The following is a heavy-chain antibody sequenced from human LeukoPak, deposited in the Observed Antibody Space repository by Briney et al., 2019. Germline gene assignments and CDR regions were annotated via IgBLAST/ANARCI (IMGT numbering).Heavy chain of an antibody. CDR3: ARKPSIRGGFH. Sequence: TSETLSLTCAVYGGSFSGYYWSWLRQPPGKGLEWSGEINHSGSTNYNPSLKSRITISVDTSKSQFSLKLISVTAADTAVYYCARKPSIRGGFHWGQGTLVTVSS. J-gene: IGHJ4*02. CDR1: GGSFSGYY. D-gene: IGHD2-2*01. CDR2: INHSGST. V-gene: IGHV4-34*01.